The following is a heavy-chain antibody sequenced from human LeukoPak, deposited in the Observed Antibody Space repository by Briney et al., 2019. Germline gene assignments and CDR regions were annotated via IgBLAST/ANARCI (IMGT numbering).Heavy chain of an antibody. CDR2: INPNSGGT. CDR1: GYTFTGYY. V-gene: IGHV1-2*02. J-gene: IGHJ4*02. D-gene: IGHD2-15*01. Sequence: ASVKVSCKASGYTFTGYYMLWVRQAPGQGLEWMGWINPNSGGTNYAQKFQGRVTMTRDTSISTAYMELSRLISDDTAVYYCARVGGYCSGGSCYYFDYWGQGTLVTVSS. CDR3: ARVGGYCSGGSCYYFDY.